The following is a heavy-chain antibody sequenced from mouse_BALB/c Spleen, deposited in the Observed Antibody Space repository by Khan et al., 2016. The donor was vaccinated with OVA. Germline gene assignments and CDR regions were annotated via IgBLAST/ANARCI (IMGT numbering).Heavy chain of an antibody. J-gene: IGHJ3*01. CDR3: TRRELCDLFAF. D-gene: IGHD1-1*02. Sequence: VELVESGAELVKPGASVKMSCTASGYTFTTYWIYWIKQRPGQGLEWIGYINPSTDYTEYNQKFKDKVTLTTDESSSAAYLQLSSLTSEDSAVYYCTRRELCDLFAFWGQGTLVTVSA. V-gene: IGHV1S26*01. CDR2: INPSTDYT. CDR1: GYTFTTYW.